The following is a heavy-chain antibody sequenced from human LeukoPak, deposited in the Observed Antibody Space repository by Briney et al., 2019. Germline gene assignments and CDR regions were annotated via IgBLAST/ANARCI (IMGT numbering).Heavy chain of an antibody. J-gene: IGHJ4*02. CDR2: ISYDGKNK. Sequence: GGSLRLSCSASGFTFSRYAMHWVRQAPGKGLEWVAVISYDGKNKYYADSVKGRFTISRDNSKNTLYLQMNSLRAEDTAVYYCAKDPYYYDSGSYSFFDYWGQGTLVTVSS. V-gene: IGHV3-30*04. D-gene: IGHD3-10*01. CDR1: GFTFSRYA. CDR3: AKDPYYYDSGSYSFFDY.